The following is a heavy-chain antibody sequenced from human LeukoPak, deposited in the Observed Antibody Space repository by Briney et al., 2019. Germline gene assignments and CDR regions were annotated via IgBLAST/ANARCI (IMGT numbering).Heavy chain of an antibody. J-gene: IGHJ4*02. CDR2: ISTSSSTI. CDR3: ARRGCLGSCYSGFDY. V-gene: IGHV3-48*02. Sequence: PGGSLRLSCAASGFTFSSYGMNWVRQAPGKGLEWVSYISTSSSTIYYADSVKGRFTTSRDNAKNSLYLQMNSLRDEDTAVYYCARRGCLGSCYSGFDYWGQGTLVTVSS. CDR1: GFTFSSYG. D-gene: IGHD2-15*01.